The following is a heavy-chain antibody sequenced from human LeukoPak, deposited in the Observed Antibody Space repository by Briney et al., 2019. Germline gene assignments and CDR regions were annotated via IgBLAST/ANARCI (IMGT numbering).Heavy chain of an antibody. Sequence: PGGSLRLSCAASGFTFSSYSMNWVRQAPGKRLEWVSSISSSSSYIYYADSVKGRFTISRDNAKNSLYLQMNSLRAEDTAVYYCARVDNFDYYDSSGSRAPWGQGTLVTVSS. CDR2: ISSSSSYI. CDR3: ARVDNFDYYDSSGSRAP. D-gene: IGHD3-22*01. CDR1: GFTFSSYS. V-gene: IGHV3-21*01. J-gene: IGHJ1*01.